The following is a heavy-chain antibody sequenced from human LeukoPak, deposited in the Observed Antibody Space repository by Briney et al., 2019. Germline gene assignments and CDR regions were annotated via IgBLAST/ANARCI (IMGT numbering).Heavy chain of an antibody. D-gene: IGHD3-22*01. CDR3: ARLYYDSSGYYQICYFDY. J-gene: IGHJ4*02. CDR2: IYYSGSP. CDR1: TGSFSGYY. Sequence: SQTLSPTCPVYTGSFSGYYWRWIRHPPGKVLEWNGRIYYSGSPYYNPSLKSGVTISVDTSKNQFSLNLSSVTGADTAVYYCARLYYDSSGYYQICYFDYWGQGTLVTVSS. V-gene: IGHV4-34*01.